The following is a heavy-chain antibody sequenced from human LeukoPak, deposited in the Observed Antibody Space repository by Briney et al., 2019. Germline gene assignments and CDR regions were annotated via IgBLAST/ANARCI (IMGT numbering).Heavy chain of an antibody. CDR3: ARIGGYNYGEIDH. Sequence: GGSLRLSCAASGFTFSSYSMNWVRQAPGKGLEWVSSIGSGGSYICSADSLKGRFTISRDNARNSLYLQMNSLRADDTAMYYCARIGGYNYGEIDHWGQGTLVTVSS. CDR2: IGSGGSYI. J-gene: IGHJ4*02. D-gene: IGHD5-24*01. V-gene: IGHV3-21*01. CDR1: GFTFSSYS.